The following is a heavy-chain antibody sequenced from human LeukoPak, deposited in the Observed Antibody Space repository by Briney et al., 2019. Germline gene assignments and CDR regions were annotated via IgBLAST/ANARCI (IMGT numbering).Heavy chain of an antibody. D-gene: IGHD3-22*01. CDR1: GGSISSSSYY. Sequence: KTSETLSLTCTVPGGSISSSSYYWGWIRQPPGKGLEWIGSIYYSGSTYYNPSLKSRVTISVDTSKNQFSLKLSSVTAADTAVYYCARWGNYYYDSSGVFDYWGQGTLVTVSS. V-gene: IGHV4-39*07. CDR2: IYYSGST. J-gene: IGHJ4*02. CDR3: ARWGNYYYDSSGVFDY.